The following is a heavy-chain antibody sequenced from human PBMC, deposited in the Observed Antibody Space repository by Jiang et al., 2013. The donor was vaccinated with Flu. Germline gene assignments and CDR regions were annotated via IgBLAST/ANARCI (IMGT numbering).Heavy chain of an antibody. CDR2: IYYSGSA. D-gene: IGHD5-12*01. CDR1: GVSISSDSYY. CDR3: ARAQKYSGFELPYFDY. V-gene: IGHV4-39*07. Sequence: GLVKPSETLSLTCSVSGVSISSDSYYWGWIRQPPGKRLAWIGGIYYSGSAYYSPSLSSRVAMSVDTSKNHLSLKLSSVTAADTAIYYCARAQKYSGFELPYFDYWGQGVLVTVSS. J-gene: IGHJ4*02.